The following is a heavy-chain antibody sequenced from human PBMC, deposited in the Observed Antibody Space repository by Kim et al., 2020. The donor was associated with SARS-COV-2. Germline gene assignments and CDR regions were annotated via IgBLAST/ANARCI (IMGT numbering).Heavy chain of an antibody. V-gene: IGHV3-23*01. Sequence: YADSVKGRFTISRGNSKNTLYLQMNSLRAEDTAVYYCAKENGESPLIIDYWGQGTLVTVSS. J-gene: IGHJ4*02. CDR3: AKENGESPLIIDY. D-gene: IGHD3-10*01.